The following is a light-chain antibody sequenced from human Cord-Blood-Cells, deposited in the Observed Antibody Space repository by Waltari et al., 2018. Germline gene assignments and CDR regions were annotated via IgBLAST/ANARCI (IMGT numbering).Light chain of an antibody. Sequence: SSELTQDPAVSVALGQTVRITCQGDSLRSYYASWDQQKPGQAPVLVIYGKNNRPSGNPDRFSGSRSGNTASWTITGAQAEDEADYYCNSRDSSGNHLVVGGGTKLTVL. J-gene: IGLJ2*01. CDR2: GKN. CDR3: NSRDSSGNHLV. CDR1: SLRSYY. V-gene: IGLV3-19*01.